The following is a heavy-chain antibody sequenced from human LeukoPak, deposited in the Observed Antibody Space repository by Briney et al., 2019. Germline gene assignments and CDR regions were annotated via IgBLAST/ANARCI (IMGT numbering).Heavy chain of an antibody. Sequence: ESLRISCKVSGYSFSTYWITWVRQMPGGALEWMGRVRPSDSEPNYSPSFQGHVTISADRSINTVYLQWSSLRASDTAIYFCARHYSNDHTFFDFWGQGALVTVST. CDR2: VRPSDSEP. CDR3: ARHYSNDHTFFDF. J-gene: IGHJ4*02. V-gene: IGHV5-10-1*01. CDR1: GYSFSTYW. D-gene: IGHD2-21*01.